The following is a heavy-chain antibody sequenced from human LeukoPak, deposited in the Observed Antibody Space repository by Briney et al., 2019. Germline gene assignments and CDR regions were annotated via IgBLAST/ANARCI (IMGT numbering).Heavy chain of an antibody. D-gene: IGHD6-19*01. V-gene: IGHV3-30*03. Sequence: GRSMRLSCAASGFSFSSHDMHWVHQAPGKGLEWVSSISFDGSNKYYEASVKGRFTISRDNSKNTLYLQMNSLRAEDTAVYYCARAPGYAGDSSELDSWGQGTLVTVSS. CDR3: ARAPGYAGDSSELDS. CDR1: GFSFSSHD. CDR2: ISFDGSNK. J-gene: IGHJ4*02.